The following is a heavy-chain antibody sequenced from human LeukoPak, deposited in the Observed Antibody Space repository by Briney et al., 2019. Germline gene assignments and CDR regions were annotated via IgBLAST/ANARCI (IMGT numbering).Heavy chain of an antibody. CDR1: GDSISSSSYY. V-gene: IGHV4-39*07. CDR3: ARRYCSGGTCYSERGAFDI. CDR2: IYYSGST. D-gene: IGHD2-15*01. Sequence: SSETLSLTCTVSGDSISSSSYYWDWIRQPPGKGLEWIGSIYYSGSTYYNPSLKSRVTISVDTSKNQFSLKLSSVTAADTAVYWCARRYCSGGTCYSERGAFDIWGQGTMVTVSS. J-gene: IGHJ3*02.